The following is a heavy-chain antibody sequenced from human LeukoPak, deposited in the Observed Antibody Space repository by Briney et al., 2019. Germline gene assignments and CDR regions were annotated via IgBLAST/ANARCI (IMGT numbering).Heavy chain of an antibody. CDR2: ISSSSSYI. CDR1: GFTFSSYS. V-gene: IGHV3-21*01. Sequence: KAGGSLRLSCAASGFTFSSYSMNWVRQAPGKGLEWASSISSSSSYIYYADSVKGRFTISRDNAKNSLYLQMNSLRAEDTAVYYCARATVTTSQLPDYWGQGTLVTVSS. J-gene: IGHJ4*02. D-gene: IGHD4-17*01. CDR3: ARATVTTSQLPDY.